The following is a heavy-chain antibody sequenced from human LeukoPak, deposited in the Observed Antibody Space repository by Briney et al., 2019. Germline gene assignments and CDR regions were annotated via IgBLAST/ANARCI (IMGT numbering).Heavy chain of an antibody. D-gene: IGHD3/OR15-3a*01. CDR3: ARALRGGRTGYFDP. V-gene: IGHV1-2*02. CDR1: GYTCTGYY. J-gene: IGHJ5*02. CDR2: INPNSGGT. Sequence: ASVKVSCKASGYTCTGYYMHWVRHAPGQGLEWMGWINPNSGGTNYAQKFQGSVTMTRDTSISTAYMELSRLRSDDTAVYYCARALRGGRTGYFDPWGQGTLVTVSS.